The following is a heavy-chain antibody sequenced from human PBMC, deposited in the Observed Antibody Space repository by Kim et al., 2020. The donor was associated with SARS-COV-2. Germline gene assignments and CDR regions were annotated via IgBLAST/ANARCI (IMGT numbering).Heavy chain of an antibody. J-gene: IGHJ5*02. CDR3: ASQGYYGSGSWYGWFDP. CDR2: IYHSGST. V-gene: IGHV4-4*02. CDR1: GGSISSSNW. Sequence: SETLSLTCAVSGGSISSSNWWSWVRQPPGKGLEWIGEIYHSGSTNYNPSLKSRVTISVDKSKNQFSLKLSSVTAADTAVYYCASQGYYGSGSWYGWFDPWGQGTLVTVSS. D-gene: IGHD3-10*01.